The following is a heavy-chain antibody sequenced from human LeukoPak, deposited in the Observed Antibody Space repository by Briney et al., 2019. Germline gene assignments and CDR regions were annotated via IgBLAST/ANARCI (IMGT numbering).Heavy chain of an antibody. Sequence: GGSLRLSCAASGFTFSSYSMNWVRQAPGKGLEWVSYISSSSSTIYYADSVKGRFTISRDNAKNSLYLQMNSLRAEDTAVYYCARLRATGTFDNWGQGTLVTVSS. D-gene: IGHD5-12*01. CDR1: GFTFSSYS. CDR3: ARLRATGTFDN. J-gene: IGHJ4*02. V-gene: IGHV3-48*04. CDR2: ISSSSSTI.